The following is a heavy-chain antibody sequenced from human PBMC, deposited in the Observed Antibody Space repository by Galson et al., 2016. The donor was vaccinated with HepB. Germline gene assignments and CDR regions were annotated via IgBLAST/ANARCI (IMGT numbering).Heavy chain of an antibody. CDR2: IYKSGST. J-gene: IGHJ4*02. CDR3: ARGVTGTPYFDL. CDR1: GGSISSYY. D-gene: IGHD2-21*02. Sequence: SETLSLTCTLSGGSISSYYWSWIRQTPGKGLEWIGCIYKSGSTNYSPSLNSRATLSVDSSKNQFSLNLDSVTAADTAVYYCARGVTGTPYFDLWGPGALITVSS. V-gene: IGHV4-59*01.